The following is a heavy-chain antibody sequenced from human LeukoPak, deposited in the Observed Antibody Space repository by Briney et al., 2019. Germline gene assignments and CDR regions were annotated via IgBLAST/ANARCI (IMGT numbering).Heavy chain of an antibody. V-gene: IGHV3-7*01. CDR2: IKQDGSEK. CDR3: ARVRGGSYNRWFDP. Sequence: GGSLSLSCAASGFTFSSYWMSWVRQAQGKGLEWVANIKQDGSEKYYVDSVKGRFTISRDNAKNSLYLQMNSLRAEDTAVYYCARVRGGSYNRWFDPWGQGTLVTVSS. D-gene: IGHD1-26*01. CDR1: GFTFSSYW. J-gene: IGHJ5*02.